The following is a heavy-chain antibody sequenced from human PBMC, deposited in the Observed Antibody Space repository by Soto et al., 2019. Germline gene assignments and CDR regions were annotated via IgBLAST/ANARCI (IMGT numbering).Heavy chain of an antibody. J-gene: IGHJ4*02. CDR3: AKHLSNGSPDY. V-gene: IGHV3-23*01. CDR1: GFTFSSYA. CDR2: ISSSGGGT. D-gene: IGHD2-15*01. Sequence: GGSLRLSCAASGFTFSSYAMSWVRQAPGKGLEWVPLISSSGGGTYYADSVKGRFTISRDNSKNTLYLQMNSLRAEDTAVFYCAKHLSNGSPDYWGQRTLVTVSS.